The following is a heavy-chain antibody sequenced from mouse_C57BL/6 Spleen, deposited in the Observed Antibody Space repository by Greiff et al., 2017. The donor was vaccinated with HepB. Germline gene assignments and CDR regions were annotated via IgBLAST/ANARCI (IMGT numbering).Heavy chain of an antibody. V-gene: IGHV1-54*01. J-gene: IGHJ2*01. CDR3: ARSGSSYYFDD. D-gene: IGHD1-1*01. CDR1: GYAFTNYL. CDR2: INPGSGGT. Sequence: VQLQQSGAELVRPGTSVKVSCKASGYAFTNYLIEWVKQRPGQGLEWIGVINPGSGGTNYNEKFKGKATLTADKSSSTAYMQLSSLTSEDSAVYFCARSGSSYYFDDWGQGTTLTVSS.